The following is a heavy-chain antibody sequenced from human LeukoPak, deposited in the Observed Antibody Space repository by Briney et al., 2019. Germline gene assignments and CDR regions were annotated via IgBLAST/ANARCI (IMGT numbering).Heavy chain of an antibody. Sequence: SETLSLICTVSGDSISSRSYHWGWIRQPPGKGLEWIGTIYYTGSTYYNPSLKSRVTMSVDTSKNQLSLKVSAVTAADTAVYYCARVLYDSSGYYYIYYYYMDVWGKGTTVTVSS. V-gene: IGHV4-39*07. CDR1: GDSISSRSYH. CDR2: IYYTGST. D-gene: IGHD3-22*01. J-gene: IGHJ6*03. CDR3: ARVLYDSSGYYYIYYYYMDV.